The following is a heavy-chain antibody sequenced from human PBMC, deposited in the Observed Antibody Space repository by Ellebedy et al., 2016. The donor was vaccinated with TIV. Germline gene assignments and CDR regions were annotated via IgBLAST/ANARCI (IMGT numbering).Heavy chain of an antibody. V-gene: IGHV2-5*02. CDR2: IYWDGDK. J-gene: IGHJ4*02. D-gene: IGHD6-19*01. CDR3: AHTSGWTIDH. CDR1: GFSLSTSGVG. Sequence: SGPTLVXPTQTLTLTCTFSGFSLSTSGVGVGWIRQPPGKALEWLTLIYWDGDKEYSPSLGSRLTITKDSSKNQVVLTITNMDPVDTATYYCAHTSGWTIDHWGQGILVTVSS.